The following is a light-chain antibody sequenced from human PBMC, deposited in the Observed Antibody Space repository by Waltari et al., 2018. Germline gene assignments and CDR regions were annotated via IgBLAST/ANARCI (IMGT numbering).Light chain of an antibody. CDR1: SSAVGSHKF. CDR2: ESS. Sequence: QSALTQPASVSGSPGQSITISCSGTSSAVGSHKFFSWFQQHPGKVPKLMIYESSKRPSGVSNRFSGSKSDNTASLTITGLQTEDEADYYCCSYVGGITPFLVFGGGTKVTVL. CDR3: CSYVGGITPFLV. V-gene: IGLV2-23*01. J-gene: IGLJ2*01.